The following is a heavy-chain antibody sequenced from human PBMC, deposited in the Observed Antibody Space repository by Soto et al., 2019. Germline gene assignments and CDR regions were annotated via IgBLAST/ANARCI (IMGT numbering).Heavy chain of an antibody. V-gene: IGHV4-30-4*01. CDR2: IYYSGST. CDR1: GGSISSGDYY. CDR3: ARVISDYPYYFDY. Sequence: KASETLSLTCTVSGGSISSGDYYWSWIRQPPGKGLEWIGYIYYSGSTYYNPSLKSRVTISVDTSKNQFSLKLSSVTAADTAVYYCARVISDYPYYFDYWGQGTLVTVSS. J-gene: IGHJ4*02. D-gene: IGHD4-17*01.